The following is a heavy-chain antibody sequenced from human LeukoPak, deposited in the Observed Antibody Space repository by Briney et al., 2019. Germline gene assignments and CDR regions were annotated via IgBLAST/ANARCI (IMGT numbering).Heavy chain of an antibody. J-gene: IGHJ6*02. CDR1: GFTFGDYA. CDR3: SQCSGGSCYHGMDV. Sequence: PGGSLRLSCTASGFTFGDYAMTWVRQAPGKGLEWVGFIRSKAYGGTTEYAASVKDRFTISRDDSKSIAYLQMNSLKPEDTAVYYCSQCSGGSCYHGMDVWGQGTTVTVSS. V-gene: IGHV3-49*04. D-gene: IGHD2-15*01. CDR2: IRSKAYGGTT.